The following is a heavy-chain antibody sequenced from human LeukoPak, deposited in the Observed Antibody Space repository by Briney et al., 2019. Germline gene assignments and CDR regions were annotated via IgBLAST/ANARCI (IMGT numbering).Heavy chain of an antibody. J-gene: IGHJ6*02. CDR2: IKSKSDGGTT. CDR3: TPDRDDGMDV. D-gene: IGHD3-10*01. V-gene: IGHV3-15*01. CDR1: EFPFINNAW. Sequence: PGGSLRLSCATSEFPFINNAWMSWVRQAPGKGLEWVGRIKSKSDGGTTDYAAPVKGRFTLSRDDSRNTLYLQMNSLKTEDTAVYYCTPDRDDGMDVWGQGTTVTVSS.